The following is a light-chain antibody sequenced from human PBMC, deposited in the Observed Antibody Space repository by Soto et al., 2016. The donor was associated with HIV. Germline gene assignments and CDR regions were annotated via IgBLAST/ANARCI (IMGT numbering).Light chain of an antibody. Sequence: DIQLTQSPSFLSASVGDGVTITCRASQDISNYLAWYQRKPGEAPRLLIYTASTLQSGVPSRFSGSGSGTEFTLTISSLQPEDFATYYCQQYDDYPYTFGQGTKLEIK. CDR2: TAS. CDR3: QQYDDYPYT. CDR1: QDISNY. J-gene: IGKJ2*01. V-gene: IGKV1-9*01.